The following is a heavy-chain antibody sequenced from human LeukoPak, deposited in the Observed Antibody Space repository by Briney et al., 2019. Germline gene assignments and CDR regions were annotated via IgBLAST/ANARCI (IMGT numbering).Heavy chain of an antibody. J-gene: IGHJ4*02. Sequence: PGGSLRLSCAASGFSTITYSMGWVRQAPGKGLEWVSYIGSTSIYADSVKGRFTISRDNAKNSLFLQMNSLRAEDTAVYYCARDGPPVGAGDFDYWGQGTPVTVSS. CDR1: GFSTITYS. CDR2: IGSTSI. D-gene: IGHD3-10*01. CDR3: ARDGPPVGAGDFDY. V-gene: IGHV3-48*01.